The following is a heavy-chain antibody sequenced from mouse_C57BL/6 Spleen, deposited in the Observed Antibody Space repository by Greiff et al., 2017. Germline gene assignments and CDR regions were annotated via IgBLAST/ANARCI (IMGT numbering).Heavy chain of an antibody. Sequence: QLQQPGAELVRPGSSVKLSCKASGYTFTRYWMHWVKQRPIQGLEWIGNIDPSDSETHYNQKFKDKATLTVDKSSSTAYMQLSSLTSEDSAVYYCARGDYEAWFAYWGQGTLVTVSA. D-gene: IGHD2-4*01. CDR3: ARGDYEAWFAY. CDR2: IDPSDSET. CDR1: GYTFTRYW. V-gene: IGHV1-52*01. J-gene: IGHJ3*01.